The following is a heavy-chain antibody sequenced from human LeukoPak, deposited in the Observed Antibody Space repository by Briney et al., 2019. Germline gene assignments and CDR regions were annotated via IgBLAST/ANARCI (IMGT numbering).Heavy chain of an antibody. D-gene: IGHD4-17*01. J-gene: IGHJ4*02. V-gene: IGHV4-34*01. CDR1: GGSFSGYY. CDR2: INHSGST. Sequence: SETLSLTCAVYGGSFSGYYWSWIRQPPGKGLEWIGEINHSGSTNYNPSLKSRVTISVDTSKNQFSLKLSSVTAADTAVYYCARFYYGDYYFDYWGQGTLVTVSS. CDR3: ARFYYGDYYFDY.